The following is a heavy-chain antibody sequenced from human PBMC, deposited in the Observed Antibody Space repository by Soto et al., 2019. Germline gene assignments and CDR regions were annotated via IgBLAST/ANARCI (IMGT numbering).Heavy chain of an antibody. CDR3: ATIDYDYVWGSYRPPRCWFDP. D-gene: IGHD3-16*02. CDR1: GYTRTELS. Sequence: ASVKVSCKVSGYTRTELSMHWVRQAPGKGLEWMGGFDPEDGETIYAQKFQGRVTMTEDTSTDTAYMELSSLRSEDTAVYYCATIDYDYVWGSYRPPRCWFDPWGQGTLVTVSS. CDR2: FDPEDGET. J-gene: IGHJ5*02. V-gene: IGHV1-24*01.